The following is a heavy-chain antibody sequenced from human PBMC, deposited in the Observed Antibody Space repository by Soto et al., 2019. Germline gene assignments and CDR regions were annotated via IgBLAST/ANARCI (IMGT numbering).Heavy chain of an antibody. J-gene: IGHJ6*02. CDR1: GGTFSSYA. D-gene: IGHD6-13*01. Sequence: ASVKVSCKASGGTFSSYAISWVRQAPGQGLEWMGGIIPIFGTANYAQKFQGRVTITADESTSTAYMELSSLRSEDTAVYYCARGSIAAAGTGYYYYGMDVWGQGTTVTVSS. V-gene: IGHV1-69*13. CDR3: ARGSIAAAGTGYYYYGMDV. CDR2: IIPIFGTA.